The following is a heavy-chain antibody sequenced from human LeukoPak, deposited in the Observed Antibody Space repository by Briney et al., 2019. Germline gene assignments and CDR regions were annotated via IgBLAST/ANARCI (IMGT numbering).Heavy chain of an antibody. CDR1: DDSITMYY. J-gene: IGHJ6*03. V-gene: IGHV4-59*01. Sequence: SETLSLTCTVSDDSITMYYWTWIRQPPGKGLEWIGYVDHTGSTKFNPSLNGRVSISRDTSNNFFSLRLRSVTAAGTAVYFCARGRVSSSTWYSTYYYFFYMDFWGKGTTVTVSS. D-gene: IGHD4-11*01. CDR2: VDHTGST. CDR3: ARGRVSSSTWYSTYYYFFYMDF.